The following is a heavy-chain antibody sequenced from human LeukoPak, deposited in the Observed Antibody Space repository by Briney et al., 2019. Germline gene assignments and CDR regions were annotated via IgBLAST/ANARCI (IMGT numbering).Heavy chain of an antibody. J-gene: IGHJ5*02. CDR3: VACSSAGCYGDRFDP. CDR1: GFTFASYA. Sequence: GGSLRLSCAASGFTFASYAMTWVRQAPGKGLEWVSSISATDGSTYYADSVRGRFTISRDNSKNTLFLQMNSLRAEDTALYYCVACSSAGCYGDRFDPWGQGTLVTVSS. D-gene: IGHD2-2*01. CDR2: ISATDGST. V-gene: IGHV3-23*01.